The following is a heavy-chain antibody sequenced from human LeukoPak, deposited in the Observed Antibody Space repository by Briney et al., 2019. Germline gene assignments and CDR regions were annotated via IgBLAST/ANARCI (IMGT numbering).Heavy chain of an antibody. CDR2: SSGSGGST. J-gene: IGHJ4*02. Sequence: GGSLRLSCAASGFTVSSYAMSWVRQAPGQGLEWVSASSGSGGSTYYADSVKGRSTITRDNTKNKMYMQKNTLRPDATTVDYCAKDLQALSYDYWGQGTLVTVSS. CDR1: GFTVSSYA. V-gene: IGHV3-23*01. D-gene: IGHD3-16*02. CDR3: AKDLQALSYDY.